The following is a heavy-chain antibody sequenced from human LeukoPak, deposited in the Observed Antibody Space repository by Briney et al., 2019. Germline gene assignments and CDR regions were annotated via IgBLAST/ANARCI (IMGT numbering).Heavy chain of an antibody. Sequence: PGGSLRLSCAASGFTFSSYAMSWVRQAPGKGLEWVSAISGSGGSTYYADSVKGRFTISRDNSKNTLYLQMNSLRAEDTAVYYCAKPLGYYDSSGYPFDYWGQGTLVTVSS. V-gene: IGHV3-23*01. D-gene: IGHD3-22*01. CDR2: ISGSGGST. CDR3: AKPLGYYDSSGYPFDY. J-gene: IGHJ4*02. CDR1: GFTFSSYA.